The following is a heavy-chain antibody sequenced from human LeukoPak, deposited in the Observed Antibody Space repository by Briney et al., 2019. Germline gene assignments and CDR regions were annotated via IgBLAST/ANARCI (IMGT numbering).Heavy chain of an antibody. J-gene: IGHJ4*02. CDR2: IKEDGSGK. Sequence: GGSLRLSCAASGFTFSDHWMTWVRQAPGKRLEWVANIKEDGSGKYYADSVKGRFTVSRDNAKNSLSLQMNSLGAEDTAVYYCARHTPRGNNYFDCWGQGTLVTVSS. D-gene: IGHD1/OR15-1a*01. V-gene: IGHV3-7*01. CDR3: ARHTPRGNNYFDC. CDR1: GFTFSDHW.